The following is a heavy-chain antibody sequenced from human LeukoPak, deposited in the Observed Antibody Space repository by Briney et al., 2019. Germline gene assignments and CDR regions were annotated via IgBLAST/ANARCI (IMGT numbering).Heavy chain of an antibody. CDR2: IYSGGST. V-gene: IGHV3-66*01. D-gene: IGHD6-19*01. J-gene: IGHJ4*02. CDR3: TRGGSVPATRSFDY. CDR1: GFTVSSDY. Sequence: PGGSLRLSCSASGFTVSSDYMSWVRQAPGKGLAWLSVIYSGGSTYYADSVKGRFTISRDNSKNTVYPQMNSLRVEDTAVYYCTRGGSVPATRSFDYWGQGTLVTVSS.